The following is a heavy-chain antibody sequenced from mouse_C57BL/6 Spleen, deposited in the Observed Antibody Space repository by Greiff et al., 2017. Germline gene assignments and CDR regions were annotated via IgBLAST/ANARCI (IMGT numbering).Heavy chain of an antibody. CDR2: IDPSDSYT. V-gene: IGHV1-59*01. D-gene: IGHD1-1*01. CDR3: ARENYYGSSYWYCDV. Sequence: VQLQQSGAELVRPGTSVKLSCKASGYTFTSYWMHWVKQRPGQGLEWIGVIDPSDSYTNYNQKFKGKATLTVDTSSSTAYMQLRSLTSEDSAVYYGARENYYGSSYWYCDVWGTGTTVTVSS. J-gene: IGHJ1*03. CDR1: GYTFTSYW.